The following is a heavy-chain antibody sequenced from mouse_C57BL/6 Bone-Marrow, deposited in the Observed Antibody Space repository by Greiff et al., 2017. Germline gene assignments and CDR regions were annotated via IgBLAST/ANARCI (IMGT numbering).Heavy chain of an antibody. V-gene: IGHV5-6*01. CDR3: ARHSSYPYYFDY. CDR2: ISSGGSYT. Sequence: EVKVVESGGDLVKPGGSLKLSCAASGFTFSSYGMSWVRQTPEKRLEWVATISSGGSYTYYPDSVKGRFTISRDNAKNTLYLQMSSLKSEDTAMYYCARHSSYPYYFDYWGQGTTLTVSS. J-gene: IGHJ2*01. D-gene: IGHD1-1*01. CDR1: GFTFSSYG.